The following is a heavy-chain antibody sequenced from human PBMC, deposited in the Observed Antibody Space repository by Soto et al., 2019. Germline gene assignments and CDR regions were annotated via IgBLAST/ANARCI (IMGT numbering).Heavy chain of an antibody. CDR2: ISYDGSNK. CDR3: ARGLRVVVPGP. D-gene: IGHD2-2*01. V-gene: IGHV3-30-3*01. J-gene: IGHJ5*02. CDR1: GFTFSSYA. Sequence: GGSLRLSCAASGFTFSSYAMHWVRQAPGKGLEWVAVISYDGSNKYYADSVKGRFTISRDNSKNKLNLQMNSLRVEDTAVYYSARGLRVVVPGPWGQGTLVTVSS.